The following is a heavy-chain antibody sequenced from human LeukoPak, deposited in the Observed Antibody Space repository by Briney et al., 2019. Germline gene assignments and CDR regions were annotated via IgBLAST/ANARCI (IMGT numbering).Heavy chain of an antibody. CDR2: LSDDGSNK. D-gene: IGHD6-25*01. Sequence: GGSLRLSCAASRFTFSYFAMHWVRQAPGGGLEWVAVLSDDGSNKFYADSVKGRFTISRDNSKNTLYLQMNSLRAEDTAFYYCAKDPHSSGWYYFDSWGQGTLVTVSS. V-gene: IGHV3-30*18. CDR3: AKDPHSSGWYYFDS. CDR1: RFTFSYFA. J-gene: IGHJ4*02.